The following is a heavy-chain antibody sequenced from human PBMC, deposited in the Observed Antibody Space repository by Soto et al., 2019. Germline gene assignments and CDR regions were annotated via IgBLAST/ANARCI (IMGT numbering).Heavy chain of an antibody. CDR3: ARDRYNGDYGNGMDV. D-gene: IGHD4-17*01. CDR2: IYYSGST. Sequence: QVQLQESGPGLVKPSQTLSLTCTVSGGSISSGDYYWSWIRQPPGKGLEWIGYIYYSGSTYYNPSLKSRFTISVDPSKNQFSLKLSSVTAADTAVYYCARDRYNGDYGNGMDVWGQGTTVTVSS. CDR1: GGSISSGDYY. V-gene: IGHV4-30-4*01. J-gene: IGHJ6*02.